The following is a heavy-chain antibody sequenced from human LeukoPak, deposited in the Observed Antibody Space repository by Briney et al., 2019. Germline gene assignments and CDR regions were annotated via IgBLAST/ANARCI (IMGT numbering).Heavy chain of an antibody. CDR2: IYYSGST. J-gene: IGHJ4*02. V-gene: IGHV4-59*08. D-gene: IGHD3-16*01. CDR1: GGSISSYY. Sequence: KPSETLSLTCTASGGSISSYYWSWIRQPPRKGLEWMGNIYYSGSTNYNSSLKRRVTISVDTSKNQISLKLRCVTAADTAVYYCARKGVSDLYYFDSWGQGTLVTVSS. CDR3: ARKGVSDLYYFDS.